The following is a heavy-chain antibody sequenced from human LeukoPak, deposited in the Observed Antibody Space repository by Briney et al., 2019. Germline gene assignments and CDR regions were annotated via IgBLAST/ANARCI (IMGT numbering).Heavy chain of an antibody. CDR1: VGSFSDYY. CDR3: ARHRVPRYYAMDV. D-gene: IGHD3-9*01. V-gene: IGHV4-34*01. J-gene: IGHJ6*04. Sequence: RPSETLSLTCAVYVGSFSDYYWSWIRQSPGKGLEWIAEINHSGSTNYNPSLKSRVTMSVDTSKNQFSLKLISVTAADTAVYYCARHRVPRYYAMDVWGKGTTVTVSS. CDR2: INHSGST.